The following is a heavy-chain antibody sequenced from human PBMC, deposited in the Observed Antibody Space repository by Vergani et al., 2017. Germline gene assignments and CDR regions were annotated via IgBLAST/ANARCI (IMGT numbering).Heavy chain of an antibody. D-gene: IGHD3-10*01. Sequence: QVQLVQSGAEVKKPGASLKVSCKASGYTFTGYYMHWVRQAPGQGLEWMGWINPNSGGTNYAQKFQGRVTMTRDTSISTAYMELSRLRSDDTAVYYCAREGITMVRGVMYYYGMDVWGQGTTVTVSS. V-gene: IGHV1-2*02. CDR3: AREGITMVRGVMYYYGMDV. CDR2: INPNSGGT. J-gene: IGHJ6*02. CDR1: GYTFTGYY.